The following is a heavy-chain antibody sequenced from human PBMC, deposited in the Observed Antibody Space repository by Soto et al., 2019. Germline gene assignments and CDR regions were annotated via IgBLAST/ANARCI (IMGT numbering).Heavy chain of an antibody. CDR3: AVDPFDY. V-gene: IGHV1-3*01. CDR2: INAGNGNT. J-gene: IGHJ4*02. Sequence: ASVKVSCKASGYTFTSYGISWVRQAPGQRLEWMGWINAGNGNTKYSQKFQGRVTITRDTSASTAYMELSSLRSEDTAVYYCAVDPFDYWGQGTLVTVSS. CDR1: GYTFTSYG.